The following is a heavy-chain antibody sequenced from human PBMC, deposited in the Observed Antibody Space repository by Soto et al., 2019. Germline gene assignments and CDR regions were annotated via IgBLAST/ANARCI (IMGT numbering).Heavy chain of an antibody. D-gene: IGHD3-16*01. J-gene: IGHJ3*02. CDR3: ARDGTFGAKGGSLDI. V-gene: IGHV3-33*01. Sequence: PGGSLRLSCAASGFTFRTYGMHWVRQAPGKGLEWVAIFWYDGSSKYYAESVKGRFTISRDNSKNTLYLQMNSLRAEDTAVYYCARDGTFGAKGGSLDIWGQGTMVTVSS. CDR2: FWYDGSSK. CDR1: GFTFRTYG.